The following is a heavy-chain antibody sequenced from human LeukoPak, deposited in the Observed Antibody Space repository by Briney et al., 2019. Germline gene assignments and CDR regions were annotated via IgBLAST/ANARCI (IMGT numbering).Heavy chain of an antibody. CDR2: ISPSGST. D-gene: IGHD3-10*01. J-gene: IGHJ3*02. Sequence: SETLSLTCTVSGDSVNSYYWSWIRQPAGKGLEWIGRISPSGSTNYNPSLQSRVILSVDTSGNQLSLKLSSVTAADTAVYYCARGPYYGSGSTRPAFDIWGQGTMVTVSP. V-gene: IGHV4-4*07. CDR1: GDSVNSYY. CDR3: ARGPYYGSGSTRPAFDI.